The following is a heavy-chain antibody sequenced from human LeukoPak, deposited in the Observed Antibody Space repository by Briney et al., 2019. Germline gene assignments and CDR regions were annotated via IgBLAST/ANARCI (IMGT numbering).Heavy chain of an antibody. CDR3: AREVVVAATRVYYFDY. D-gene: IGHD2-15*01. CDR1: GGTFSSYA. CDR2: IIPIFGTA. Sequence: SVKVSCKASGGTFSSYAISWVRQAPGQGLEWMGGIIPIFGTANYARKFQGRVTITTDESTSTAYMELSSLRSEDTAVYYCAREVVVAATRVYYFDYWGQGTLVTVSS. J-gene: IGHJ4*02. V-gene: IGHV1-69*05.